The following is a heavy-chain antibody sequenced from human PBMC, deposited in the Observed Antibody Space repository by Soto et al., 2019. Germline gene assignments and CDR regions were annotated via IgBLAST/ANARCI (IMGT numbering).Heavy chain of an antibody. CDR3: ARAVSSGWYAHWYYYGMDV. J-gene: IGHJ6*02. Sequence: ASVKVSCKASGYTFTSYGISWVRQGPGQGLEWMGWISAYNGNTNYAQKLEGRVTMTTDTSTSTAYMELRSLRSDDTAVYYCARAVSSGWYAHWYYYGMDVWAKGPRSPSP. CDR2: ISAYNGNT. D-gene: IGHD6-19*01. V-gene: IGHV1-18*04. CDR1: GYTFTSYG.